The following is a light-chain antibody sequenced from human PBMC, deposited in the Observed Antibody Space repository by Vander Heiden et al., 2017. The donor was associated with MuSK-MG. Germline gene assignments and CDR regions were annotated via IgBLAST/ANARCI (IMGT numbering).Light chain of an antibody. CDR3: QQADNWPWT. CDR2: SAS. Sequence: EIVMTQSPVTLSVSPGEGATLSCRASQSINSYLAWYQQKPGQAPRLLIYSASTRATGIPARFSGSGSGTEFTLTISSLQSEDFAVYYCQQADNWPWTFGQGTKVEIK. V-gene: IGKV3-15*01. CDR1: QSINSY. J-gene: IGKJ1*01.